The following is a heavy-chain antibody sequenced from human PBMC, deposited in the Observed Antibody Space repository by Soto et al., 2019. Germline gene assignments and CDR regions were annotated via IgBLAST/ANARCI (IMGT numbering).Heavy chain of an antibody. Sequence: ASVKVSCKASGYTFTSYGISWVRQAPGQGLEWMGWISAYNGNTNYAQKLQGRVTMTTDTSTSTAYMELRSLRSDDTAVYYCARIIRSIAARGWFDPWGQGTLVTVSS. V-gene: IGHV1-18*01. J-gene: IGHJ5*02. CDR1: GYTFTSYG. CDR2: ISAYNGNT. D-gene: IGHD6-6*01. CDR3: ARIIRSIAARGWFDP.